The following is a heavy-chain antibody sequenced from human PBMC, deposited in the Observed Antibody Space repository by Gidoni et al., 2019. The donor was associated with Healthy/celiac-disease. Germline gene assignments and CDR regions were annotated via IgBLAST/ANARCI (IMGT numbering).Heavy chain of an antibody. CDR2: IYYSGGT. D-gene: IGHD2-15*01. Sequence: QVQLQESGPGLVKPSQTLSPPSTVPGGPTAGAAYYWSWTRQHPGKGLEWIGYIYYSGGTYYNPSLKSRVTISVDTSKNQFSLKLSSVTAADTAVYYCASRYCSGGSCAAGHWFDPWGQGTLVTVSS. J-gene: IGHJ5*02. V-gene: IGHV4-31*03. CDR3: ASRYCSGGSCAAGHWFDP. CDR1: GGPTAGAAYY.